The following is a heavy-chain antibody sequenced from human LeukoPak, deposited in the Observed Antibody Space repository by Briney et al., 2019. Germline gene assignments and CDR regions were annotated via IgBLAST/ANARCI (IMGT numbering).Heavy chain of an antibody. V-gene: IGHV3-21*04. D-gene: IGHD1-26*01. J-gene: IGHJ6*03. Sequence: GGSLRLSCAASGFTFSSYSMNWVRQAPGKGLEWVSSISSSSSYIYYADSVKGRFTISRDNAKNSLYLQMNSLRAEDTAVYYCAKGPLGSYYVATPDYYYMDVWGKGTTVTVSS. CDR1: GFTFSSYS. CDR2: ISSSSSYI. CDR3: AKGPLGSYYVATPDYYYMDV.